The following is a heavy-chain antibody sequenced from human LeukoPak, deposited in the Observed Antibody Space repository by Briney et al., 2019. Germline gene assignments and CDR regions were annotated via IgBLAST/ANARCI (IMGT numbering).Heavy chain of an antibody. Sequence: SETLSLTCTVSGGSISSYYWSSIRQPAGKGLEWIGRIYTSGSTNYNPSLKSRVTMSVDTSKNQFSLKLSSVTAADTAVYYCARQWLVSSDAFDIWGQGTMVTVSS. CDR3: ARQWLVSSDAFDI. V-gene: IGHV4-4*07. CDR2: IYTSGST. D-gene: IGHD6-19*01. CDR1: GGSISSYY. J-gene: IGHJ3*02.